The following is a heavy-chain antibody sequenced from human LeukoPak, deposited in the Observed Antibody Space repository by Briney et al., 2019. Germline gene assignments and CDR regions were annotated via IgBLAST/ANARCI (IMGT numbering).Heavy chain of an antibody. V-gene: IGHV4-39*01. CDR1: GGSISSSSYY. CDR3: GSNSGPYGSGSYNWFDP. J-gene: IGHJ5*02. Sequence: SETLSLTCTVSGGSISSSSYYWGWIRQPPGKGLEWIGSIYYSGSTYYNPSLKSRVTISVDTSKNQFSLKLSSVTAADTAVYYCGSNSGPYGSGSYNWFDPWGQGTLVTVSS. CDR2: IYYSGST. D-gene: IGHD3-10*01.